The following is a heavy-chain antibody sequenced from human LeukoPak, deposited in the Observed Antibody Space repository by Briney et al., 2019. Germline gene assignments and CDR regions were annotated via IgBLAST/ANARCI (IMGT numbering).Heavy chain of an antibody. CDR1: GYX. Sequence: GYXWXWIRQPPGKGLEWIGSIYHSGSTYYNPSLKRRVTISVDTSKNQFSLKLSSVTAADTAVYYCASGLVRATTSDYWGQGTLVTVSS. CDR3: ASGLVRATTSDY. V-gene: IGHV4-38-2*01. CDR2: IYHSGST. J-gene: IGHJ4*02. D-gene: IGHD1-26*01.